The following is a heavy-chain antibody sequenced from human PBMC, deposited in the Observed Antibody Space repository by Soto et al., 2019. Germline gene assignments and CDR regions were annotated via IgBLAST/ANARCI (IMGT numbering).Heavy chain of an antibody. D-gene: IGHD2-15*01. CDR3: ARRLPLGYCRGGSCPSFDY. V-gene: IGHV4-39*01. J-gene: IGHJ4*02. Sequence: QLQLQESGPGLVRPSETLSLTCTVSGGSISGGTYYWGWIRQPPGKGLEWNGCMFYSGTTYYNPSLRSRVTISVDTSQHQFSLRLSSVTAADTAVYYCARRLPLGYCRGGSCPSFDYWGRGTLVTVSS. CDR2: MFYSGTT. CDR1: GGSISGGTYY.